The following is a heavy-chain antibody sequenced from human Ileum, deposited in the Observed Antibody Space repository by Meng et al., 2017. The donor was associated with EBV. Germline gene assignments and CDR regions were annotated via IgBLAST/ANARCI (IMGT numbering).Heavy chain of an antibody. Sequence: QVQLQESGPGLVKPSETLSLTCSVSGGSVSSNDYHWSWIRQPPGKGLEWIGCMDDSENAKYNPPPNSRVTISIDTNRTQFRQTITLVPVRGPRAEFFAF. CDR3: AF. V-gene: IGHV4-61*08. CDR1: GGSVSSNDYH. D-gene: IGHD1-14*01. J-gene: IGHJ3*01. CDR2: MDDSENA.